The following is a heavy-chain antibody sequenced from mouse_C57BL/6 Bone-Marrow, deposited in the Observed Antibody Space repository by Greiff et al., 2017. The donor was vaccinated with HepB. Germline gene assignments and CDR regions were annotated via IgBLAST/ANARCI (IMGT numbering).Heavy chain of an antibody. D-gene: IGHD3-3*01. CDR3: TPLGAGRAWFAY. CDR1: GFNIKDDY. CDR2: IDPENGDT. Sequence: EVQLQQSGAELVRPGASVKLSCTASGFNIKDDYMHWVKQRPEQGLEWIGWIDPENGDTEYASKFQGKATITADTSSNTAYLQLSSLTSEDTAVYYCTPLGAGRAWFAYWGQGTLVTVSA. V-gene: IGHV14-4*01. J-gene: IGHJ3*01.